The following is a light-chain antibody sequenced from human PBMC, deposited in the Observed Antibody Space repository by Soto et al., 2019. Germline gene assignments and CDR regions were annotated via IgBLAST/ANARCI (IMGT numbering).Light chain of an antibody. Sequence: QSALTQPPSASGSPGQSVTISCTGSSSDIGRYYYLSWYQHRPGKAPSLIIYEVNKRPSGVPARFSGSKSGNTASLTVSGLQADDEADYYCTSYSDTHTLLFGGGTQLTVL. V-gene: IGLV2-8*01. CDR2: EVN. CDR3: TSYSDTHTLL. J-gene: IGLJ2*01. CDR1: SSDIGRYYY.